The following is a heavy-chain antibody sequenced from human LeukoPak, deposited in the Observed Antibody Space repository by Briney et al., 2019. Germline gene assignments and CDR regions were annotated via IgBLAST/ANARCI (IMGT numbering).Heavy chain of an antibody. D-gene: IGHD6-19*01. CDR3: ARDQPGTYTLSST. Sequence: GGSLRLSCAASGFTFSNYAMHWVRQAPGKGLEWVAFISYDGSDKYYADSVKGRFTISRDNSKNTLYLQMNSLRAEDTAVSYCARDQPGTYTLSSTWGQGTLVTVSS. V-gene: IGHV3-30-3*01. J-gene: IGHJ5*02. CDR2: ISYDGSDK. CDR1: GFTFSNYA.